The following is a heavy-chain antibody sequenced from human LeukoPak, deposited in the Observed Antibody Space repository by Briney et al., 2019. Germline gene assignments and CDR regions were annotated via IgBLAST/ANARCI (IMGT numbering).Heavy chain of an antibody. CDR1: GFTFSSYE. CDR3: ASLRERSYYARGFDY. V-gene: IGHV3-48*03. Sequence: GGSLRLSCAASGFTFSSYEMNWVRQAPGKGLEWVSYISSSGSTIYYADSVKGRFTISRDNAKNSLYLQMNSLRAEDTAVYYCASLRERSYYARGFDYWGQGTLVTVSS. CDR2: ISSSGSTI. J-gene: IGHJ4*02. D-gene: IGHD1-26*01.